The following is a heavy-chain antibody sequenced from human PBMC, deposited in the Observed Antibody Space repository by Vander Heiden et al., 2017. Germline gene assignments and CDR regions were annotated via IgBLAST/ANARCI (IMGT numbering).Heavy chain of an antibody. CDR2: IRSKAYGGTT. Sequence: EVQLLESGGGLVQPGRSLRLSSTASGSTFGDYAMGWFRQAPGKGLGWVGFIRSKAYGGTTEYAASVKGRFTISRDDSKSIAYLQMNSLKTEDTAVYYCTRAQRGYSYGFGYWGQGTLVTVSS. V-gene: IGHV3-49*03. J-gene: IGHJ4*02. CDR3: TRAQRGYSYGFGY. D-gene: IGHD5-18*01. CDR1: GSTFGDYA.